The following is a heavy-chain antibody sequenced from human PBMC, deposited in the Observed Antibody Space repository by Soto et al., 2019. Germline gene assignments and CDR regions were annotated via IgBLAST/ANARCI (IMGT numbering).Heavy chain of an antibody. V-gene: IGHV4-39*02. CDR2: IYYTGTT. Sequence: SETLSLTCTVSGGSISSSTYHWAWIRQPPGKGLEWIASIYYTGTTYYSPSLKSRVTISVETSKNHFSLKLSSVTAADTAVYYCSRERESASEHWGQGTLVTVSS. J-gene: IGHJ4*02. CDR3: SRERESASEH. CDR1: GGSISSSTYH.